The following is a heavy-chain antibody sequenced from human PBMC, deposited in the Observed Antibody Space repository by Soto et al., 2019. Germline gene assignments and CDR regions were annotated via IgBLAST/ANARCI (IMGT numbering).Heavy chain of an antibody. CDR1: GFTFSSYA. Sequence: LRLSCAASGFTFSSYAMHWVRQAPGKGLEWVAVISYDGSDKYYADSVKGRFTISRDNSKNTLYLQMNSLRAEDTAVYYCARGKNIAAAFDYWGQGTLVTVSS. D-gene: IGHD6-13*01. V-gene: IGHV3-30-3*01. CDR3: ARGKNIAAAFDY. J-gene: IGHJ4*02. CDR2: ISYDGSDK.